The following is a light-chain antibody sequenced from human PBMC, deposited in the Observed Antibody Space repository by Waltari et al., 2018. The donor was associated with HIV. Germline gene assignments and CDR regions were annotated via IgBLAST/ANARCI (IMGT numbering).Light chain of an antibody. CDR3: QQYKTWPLT. CDR1: QNVFSD. J-gene: IGKJ1*01. Sequence: ETVMTLSPGTLSASPGGRANLSCGASQNVFSDLAWYHQKPGQAPRLLLFGASKRATGVPARFSGSGSGTEFTLTITSLQSEDYGLYHCQQYKTWPLTFGQGTRVEIK. CDR2: GAS. V-gene: IGKV3-15*01.